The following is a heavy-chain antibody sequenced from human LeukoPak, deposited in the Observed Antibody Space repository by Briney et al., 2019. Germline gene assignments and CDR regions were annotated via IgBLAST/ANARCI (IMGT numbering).Heavy chain of an antibody. J-gene: IGHJ6*03. D-gene: IGHD4-17*01. CDR1: GGSISSYY. CDR2: IYYSGST. Sequence: SETLSLNCTVSGGSISSYYWSWIRQPPGKGLEWIGYIYYSGSTNYNPSLKSRVTISVDTSKNQFSLKLSSVTAADTAVYYCASYGDYQYYYYYYMDVWGKGTTVTVSS. CDR3: ASYGDYQYYYYYYMDV. V-gene: IGHV4-59*12.